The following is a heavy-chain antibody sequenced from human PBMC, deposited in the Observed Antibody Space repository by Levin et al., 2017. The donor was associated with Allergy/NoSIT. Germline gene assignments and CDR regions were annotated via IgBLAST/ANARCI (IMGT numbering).Heavy chain of an antibody. CDR2: IYSGGST. CDR1: GFTVSSNY. J-gene: IGHJ6*02. Sequence: PAGGSLRLSCAASGFTVSSNYMSWVRQAPGKGLEWVSVIYSGGSTYYADSVKGRFTISRDNSKNTLYLQMNSLRAEDTAVYYCAREGYYYYGMDVWGQGTTVTVSS. CDR3: AREGYYYYGMDV. V-gene: IGHV3-53*01.